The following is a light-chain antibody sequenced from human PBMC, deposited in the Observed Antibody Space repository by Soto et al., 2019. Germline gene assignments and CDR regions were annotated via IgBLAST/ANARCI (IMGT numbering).Light chain of an antibody. Sequence: IVWTQSPPTLSLTPGERDILYCRASQSVSSYLAWYQQRPGQAPRLLIYDASNRATGVPARFSGSGSGADFTLTISSLEPEDFAVYYCQQRSSWPPTFGQGTRLEIK. J-gene: IGKJ5*01. CDR1: QSVSSY. CDR2: DAS. V-gene: IGKV3-11*01. CDR3: QQRSSWPPT.